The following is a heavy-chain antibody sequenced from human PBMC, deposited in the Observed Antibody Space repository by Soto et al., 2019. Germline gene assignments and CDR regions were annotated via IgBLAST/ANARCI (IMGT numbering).Heavy chain of an antibody. CDR3: ARGGEGYSYENRFDY. D-gene: IGHD5-18*01. V-gene: IGHV4-39*07. J-gene: IGHJ4*02. CDR1: GGSITRISYY. Sequence: SETLSLTCTVSGGSITRISYYWGWIRQPPGKGLEWIGSVYYTGNTYYNPSLKSRITISVDTSKNQFSLKLNSMTAADTAVYYCARGGEGYSYENRFDYWGQGTLVTVSS. CDR2: VYYTGNT.